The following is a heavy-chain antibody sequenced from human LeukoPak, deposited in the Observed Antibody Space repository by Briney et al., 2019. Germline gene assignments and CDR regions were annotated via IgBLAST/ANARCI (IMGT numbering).Heavy chain of an antibody. V-gene: IGHV3-11*06. CDR2: ISSSSSYT. Sequence: GGYLRLSCAASGFTFSDYYMSWIRQAPGKGLEGVSYISSSSSYTNYADPVKGRFTISRDNAKSSLYLQMNSLRAENTAVHYCARRGVDRAVAYWSQGTLVTVS. CDR1: GFTFSDYY. J-gene: IGHJ4*02. D-gene: IGHD6-19*01. CDR3: ARRGVDRAVAY.